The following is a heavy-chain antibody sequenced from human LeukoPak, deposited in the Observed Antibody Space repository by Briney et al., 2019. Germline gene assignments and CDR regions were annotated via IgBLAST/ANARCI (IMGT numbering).Heavy chain of an antibody. CDR3: AREVGSSYFDY. CDR2: INPSGGST. CDR1: GYTFTSYY. J-gene: IGHJ4*02. V-gene: IGHV1-46*01. Sequence: ASVKVSCKASGYTFTSYYMHWVRQAPGQGLEWTGIINPSGGSTSYAQKFQARVTMTRDMSTSTVYIQMSRLRSEDTAVYYCAREVGSSYFDYWGQGTLVTVSS. D-gene: IGHD6-6*01.